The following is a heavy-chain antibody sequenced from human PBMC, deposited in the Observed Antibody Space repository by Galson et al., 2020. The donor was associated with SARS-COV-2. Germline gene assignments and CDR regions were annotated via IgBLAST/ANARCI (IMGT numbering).Heavy chain of an antibody. D-gene: IGHD3-22*01. CDR1: FSFSASG. J-gene: IGHJ1*01. CDR2: IWYGGSFI. V-gene: IGHV3-33*01. Sequence: GGSLRLSCGFSFSASGIHWVRQAPGKGLEWVAVIWYGGSFIYYADSVRGRFTVSRADSTNTVHLEMNRLRADDTAMYYRARGSGLSSPPAHYYDTSVYFAEYFQDLGLGTLVTVSS. CDR3: ARGSGLSSPPAHYYDTSVYFAEYFQD.